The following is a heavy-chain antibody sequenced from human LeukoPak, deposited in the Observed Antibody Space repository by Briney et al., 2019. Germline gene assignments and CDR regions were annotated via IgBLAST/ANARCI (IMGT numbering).Heavy chain of an antibody. V-gene: IGHV3-23*01. CDR2: ISGSGGST. Sequence: GSLRLSCAASGFTFSSYAMSWVRQAPGKGLEWVSAISGSGGSTYYADSVKGRFTISRDNSKNTLYLQMNSLRAEDTAVYYCAKVRVQYYYDSSGYVGYWGQGTLVTVSS. J-gene: IGHJ4*02. D-gene: IGHD3-22*01. CDR3: AKVRVQYYYDSSGYVGY. CDR1: GFTFSSYA.